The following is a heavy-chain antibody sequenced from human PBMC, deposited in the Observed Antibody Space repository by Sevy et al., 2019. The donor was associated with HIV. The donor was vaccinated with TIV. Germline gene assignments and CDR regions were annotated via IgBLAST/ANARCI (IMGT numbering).Heavy chain of an antibody. V-gene: IGHV4-4*07. J-gene: IGHJ4*02. Sequence: SETLPPTCTVSGGSISSYYWSWIGQPAGKGLEGIGRIYTSGSTNYNPSLKRRVTMSVDTSKNQFSLKLSSVTAADTAVYYCARDPSAYYFDYWGQGTLVTVSS. CDR3: ARDPSAYYFDY. CDR1: GGSISSYY. CDR2: IYTSGST.